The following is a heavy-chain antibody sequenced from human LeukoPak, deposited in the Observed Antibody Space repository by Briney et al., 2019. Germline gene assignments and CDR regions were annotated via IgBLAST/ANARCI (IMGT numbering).Heavy chain of an antibody. CDR1: GFTFSSCE. CDR2: ISSSGSTI. Sequence: GGSLRLSCAASGFTFSSCEMNWVRQAPGKGLEWVSYISSSGSTIYYADSVKGRFTISRDNAKNSLYLQMNSLRAEDTAVYYCARGWTAMAYFDYWGQGTLVTVSS. J-gene: IGHJ4*02. V-gene: IGHV3-48*03. CDR3: ARGWTAMAYFDY. D-gene: IGHD5-18*01.